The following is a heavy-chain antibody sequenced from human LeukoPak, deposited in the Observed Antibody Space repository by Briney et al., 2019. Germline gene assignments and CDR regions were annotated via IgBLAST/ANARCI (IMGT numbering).Heavy chain of an antibody. V-gene: IGHV3-30-3*01. CDR2: ISYDGSNK. CDR3: ARDLSKTMVRGVMSEPYFDY. CDR1: GFTFSSYA. D-gene: IGHD3-10*01. J-gene: IGHJ4*02. Sequence: QLVESGGGVVQPGRSLRLSCAASGFTFSSYAMHWVRQAPGKGLEWVAVISYDGSNKYYADSVKGRFTISRDNSKNTLYLQMNSLRAEDTAVYYCARDLSKTMVRGVMSEPYFDYWGQGTLVTVSS.